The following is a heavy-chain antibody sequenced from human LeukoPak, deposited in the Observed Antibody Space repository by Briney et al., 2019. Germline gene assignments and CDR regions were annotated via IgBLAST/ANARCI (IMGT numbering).Heavy chain of an antibody. V-gene: IGHV4-59*01. CDR1: GGSISSYY. Sequence: PSETLSLTCTVSGGSISSYYWSWIRQPPGKGLEWIGYIHYSGSTNYNPSLKSRVTISIDASKNQFSLRLTSVTAADTAVYYCARALTTVTDPYYFDYWGQGTLVTVSS. CDR2: IHYSGST. D-gene: IGHD4-17*01. CDR3: ARALTTVTDPYYFDY. J-gene: IGHJ4*02.